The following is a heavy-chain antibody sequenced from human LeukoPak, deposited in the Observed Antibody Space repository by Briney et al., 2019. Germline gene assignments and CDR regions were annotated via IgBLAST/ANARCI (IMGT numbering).Heavy chain of an antibody. D-gene: IGHD6-13*01. CDR2: IYYSGST. CDR3: ARDPASSWYEYDY. CDR1: GGSISSSSYY. Sequence: SETLSLTCTVSGGSISSSSYYWGWIRQPPGKGLEWIGSIYYSGSTYYNPSLKSRVTISVDTSKNQFSLKLSSVTAADTAVYYCARDPASSWYEYDYWGQGTLVTVSS. J-gene: IGHJ4*02. V-gene: IGHV4-39*07.